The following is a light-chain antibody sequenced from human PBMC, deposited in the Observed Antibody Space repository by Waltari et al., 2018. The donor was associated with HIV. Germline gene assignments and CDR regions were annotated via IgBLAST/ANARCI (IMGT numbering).Light chain of an antibody. V-gene: IGLV3-1*01. CDR1: KVGDKY. CDR3: QAWDSSTGLYV. CDR2: QDS. J-gene: IGLJ1*01. Sequence: SYELTQPPSVSVSPGQTASITCSGDKVGDKYACWYQQKPGQAPVLFIYQDSKRPSGIPERFSGSNSGNTATLTISGTQAMDEADYYCQAWDSSTGLYVFGTGTKVTVL.